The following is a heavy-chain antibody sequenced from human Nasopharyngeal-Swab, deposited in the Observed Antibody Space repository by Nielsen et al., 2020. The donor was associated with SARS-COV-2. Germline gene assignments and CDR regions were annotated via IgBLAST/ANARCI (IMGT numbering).Heavy chain of an antibody. D-gene: IGHD3-22*01. CDR1: GFTFSSYE. Sequence: GGSLRLSCAASGFTFSSYEMNWVRQAPGKGLEWVSYISSSGSTIYYADSVKGRFTISRDNAKNSLYLQMNSLRAEDTAVYYCARGGENDSSGYFSDAFDIWGQGTMVTVSS. CDR2: ISSSGSTI. CDR3: ARGGENDSSGYFSDAFDI. V-gene: IGHV3-48*03. J-gene: IGHJ3*02.